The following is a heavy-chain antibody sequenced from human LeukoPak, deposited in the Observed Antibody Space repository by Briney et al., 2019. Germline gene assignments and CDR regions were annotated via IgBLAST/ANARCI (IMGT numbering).Heavy chain of an antibody. V-gene: IGHV3-11*01. D-gene: IGHD3-16*01. CDR2: ISSSGSTI. J-gene: IGHJ4*02. CDR3: ARVENDYVWGSRALDY. Sequence: PGGSLRLSCAASGFTFSDYYMSWIRQAPGKGLEWVSYISSSGSTIYYADSVKGRFTISRDNAKNSLYLQMNSLRAEDTAVYYCARVENDYVWGSRALDYWGQGTLVTVSS. CDR1: GFTFSDYY.